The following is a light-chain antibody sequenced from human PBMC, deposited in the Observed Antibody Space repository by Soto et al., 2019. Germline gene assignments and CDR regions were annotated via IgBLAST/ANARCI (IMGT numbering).Light chain of an antibody. CDR1: QSVSSSY. CDR2: GAS. J-gene: IGKJ2*01. V-gene: IGKV3-20*01. Sequence: EIVLTQSPGTLSLSPGERVTLSCRASQSVSSSYLAWYQQKPGQAPRLLIYGASSRATGIPDRFSGSGSGTYFTLTISRLEPEDFAVYYCQQYGSSPPRYTFGQGTKLEIK. CDR3: QQYGSSPPRYT.